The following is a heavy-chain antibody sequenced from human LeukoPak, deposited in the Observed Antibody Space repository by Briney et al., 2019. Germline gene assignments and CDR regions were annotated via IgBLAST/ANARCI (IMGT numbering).Heavy chain of an antibody. V-gene: IGHV3-20*04. J-gene: IGHJ4*02. CDR2: ILWSGGST. CDR3: ARDDYGSGSWNDY. D-gene: IGHD3-10*01. Sequence: PGGTLRLSCAASGFTFSSYGMSWVRQAPGKGLEWVSGILWSGGSTGYADSVKGRFTISRDNAKNSLYLQMNSLRVEDTALYYCARDDYGSGSWNDYWGQGTLVTVSS. CDR1: GFTFSSYG.